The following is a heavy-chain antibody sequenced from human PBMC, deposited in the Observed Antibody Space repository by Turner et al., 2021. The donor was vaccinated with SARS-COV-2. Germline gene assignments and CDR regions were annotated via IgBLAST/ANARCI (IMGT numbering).Heavy chain of an antibody. CDR3: VRVAQGGALDS. Sequence: EVLLVASGGCFVQPGGSLRLSCAASGFTFSDHYLDWFRQAREKGPEWVARNRNKANNYNTDYEASVKGRVTVSRDDSKNTLFLQMNSLTPEDKGVYYGVRVAQGGALDSWGQGTLVTVSS. CDR1: GFTFSDHY. CDR2: NRNKANNYNT. J-gene: IGHJ4*02. D-gene: IGHD3-16*01. V-gene: IGHV3-72*01.